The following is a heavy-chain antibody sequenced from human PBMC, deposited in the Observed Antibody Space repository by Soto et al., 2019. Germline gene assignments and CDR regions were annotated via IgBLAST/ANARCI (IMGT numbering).Heavy chain of an antibody. V-gene: IGHV3-30-3*01. D-gene: IGHD6-19*01. CDR3: ARDKWLVPGVYYYYYYGMDV. CDR1: GFTFSSYA. Sequence: QVQLVESGGGVVQPGRSPRLSCAASGFTFSSYAMHWVRQAPGKGLEWVAVISYDGSNKYYADSVKGRFTISRDNSKNTLYLQMNSLRAEDTAVYYCARDKWLVPGVYYYYYYGMDVWGQGTTVTVSS. CDR2: ISYDGSNK. J-gene: IGHJ6*02.